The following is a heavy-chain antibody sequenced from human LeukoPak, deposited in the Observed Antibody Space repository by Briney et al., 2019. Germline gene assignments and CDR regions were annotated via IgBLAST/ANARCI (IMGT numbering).Heavy chain of an antibody. V-gene: IGHV2-5*01. CDR3: AHRRRGYNWNDVPFDY. CDR1: GFSLSTSGVG. Sequence: SGPTLVNPTPTLALTCTFSGFSLSTSGVGVGWIRQPPGKALEWLALIYWNDDKRYSPSLKSRLTITKDTSKNQVVLTMTNMDPVDTATYYCAHRRRGYNWNDVPFDYWGQGTLVTVSS. D-gene: IGHD1-1*01. CDR2: IYWNDDK. J-gene: IGHJ4*02.